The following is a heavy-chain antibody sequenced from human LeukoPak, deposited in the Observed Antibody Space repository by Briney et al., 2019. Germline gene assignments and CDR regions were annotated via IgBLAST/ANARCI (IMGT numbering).Heavy chain of an antibody. CDR3: AREFLTDKDY. CDR1: GFTFSSYN. V-gene: IGHV3-48*04. J-gene: IGHJ4*02. Sequence: PGGSLRLSCAASGFTFSSYNMNWVRQAPGKGLEWVSYISSSSTTIYYADSVKGRFTISRDNAKNSLYLQMNSLRAEDTAVYYCAREFLTDKDYWGQGTLVTVSS. D-gene: IGHD1-14*01. CDR2: ISSSSTTI.